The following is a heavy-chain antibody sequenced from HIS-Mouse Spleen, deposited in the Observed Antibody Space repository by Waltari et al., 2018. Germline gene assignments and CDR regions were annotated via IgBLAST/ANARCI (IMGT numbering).Heavy chain of an antibody. CDR1: GGSIRSRSYY. J-gene: IGHJ2*01. D-gene: IGHD6-13*01. V-gene: IGHV4-39*07. CDR3: AREIPYSSSWYDWYFDL. Sequence: QLQLQESGPGLVKPSETLSLTCTVSGGSIRSRSYYLCWIRQPPGKGLEWIGSIYYSGSTYYNPSLKSRVTISVDTSKNQFSLKLSSVTAADTAVYYCAREIPYSSSWYDWYFDLWGRGTLVTVSS. CDR2: IYYSGST.